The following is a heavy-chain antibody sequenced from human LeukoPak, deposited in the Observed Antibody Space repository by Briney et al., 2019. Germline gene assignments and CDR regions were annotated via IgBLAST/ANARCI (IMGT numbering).Heavy chain of an antibody. D-gene: IGHD3-22*01. CDR2: INPNSGNT. V-gene: IGHV1-8*01. CDR1: GYTFTTYD. J-gene: IGHJ4*02. Sequence: ASVKVSCKASGYTFTTYDINWVRQAPGQGLEWMGWINPNSGNTDCAQKVQGRAIMTRTTSISTAYMELSSLKSNDTAVYYCARWGGSNFYDSSGYVDYWDQGTLVTVS. CDR3: ARWGGSNFYDSSGYVDY.